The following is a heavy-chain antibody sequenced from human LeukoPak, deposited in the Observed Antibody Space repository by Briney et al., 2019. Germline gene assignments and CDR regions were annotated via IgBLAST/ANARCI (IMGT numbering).Heavy chain of an antibody. CDR2: INHSGST. J-gene: IGHJ4*02. V-gene: IGHV4-39*07. CDR1: GGSISSGDYY. Sequence: SETLSLTCTVSGGSISSGDYYWSWIRQPPGKGLEWIGEINHSGSTNYNPSLKSRVTISVDTSKNQFSLKLSSVTAADTAVYYCARTVDTADPADYWGQGTLVTVSS. CDR3: ARTVDTADPADY. D-gene: IGHD5-18*01.